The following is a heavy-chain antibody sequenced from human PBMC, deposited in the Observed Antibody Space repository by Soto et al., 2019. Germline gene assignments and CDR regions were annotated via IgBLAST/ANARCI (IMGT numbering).Heavy chain of an antibody. CDR2: ISSSSSTI. CDR1: GFTFSSYS. Sequence: PGGSLRLSCAASGFTFSSYSMNWVRQAPGKVLEWVSYISSSSSTIYYADSLKVRFTISRDDAKNSLYLQMNSLRDEDTAVYYCAREGRGYSYGYAYYGMDVWGQGTTVTVYS. V-gene: IGHV3-48*02. D-gene: IGHD5-18*01. J-gene: IGHJ6*02. CDR3: AREGRGYSYGYAYYGMDV.